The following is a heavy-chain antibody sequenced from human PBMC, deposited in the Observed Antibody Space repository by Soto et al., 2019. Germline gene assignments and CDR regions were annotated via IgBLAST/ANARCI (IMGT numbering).Heavy chain of an antibody. CDR2: VYYNGVT. CDR1: GGSISSYS. Sequence: SETLSLTCTLSGGSISSYSWSWIRQSPGKGLEWIGYVYYNGVTKYNPYLKSRVTISADTSNNQFSLKLRSVSAADTAVYYCARGTCRGGDCYGTQKWLDPWRRGTLVTVPS. J-gene: IGHJ5*02. D-gene: IGHD2-21*02. V-gene: IGHV4-59*01. CDR3: ARGTCRGGDCYGTQKWLDP.